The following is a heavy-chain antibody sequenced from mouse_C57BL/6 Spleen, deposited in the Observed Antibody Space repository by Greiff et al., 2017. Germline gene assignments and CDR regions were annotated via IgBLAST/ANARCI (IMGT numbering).Heavy chain of an antibody. CDR1: GFSLTSYG. Sequence: QVQLKESGPGLVAPSQSLSITCTVSGFSLTSYGVHWVRQPPGKGLEWLVVIWSDGSTTYNSALKSRLSISKDNSKSQVFLKMNSLQTDDTAMYYCARHELSYYYAMDYWGQGTSVTVSS. V-gene: IGHV2-6-1*01. CDR3: ARHELSYYYAMDY. J-gene: IGHJ4*01. D-gene: IGHD4-1*01. CDR2: IWSDGST.